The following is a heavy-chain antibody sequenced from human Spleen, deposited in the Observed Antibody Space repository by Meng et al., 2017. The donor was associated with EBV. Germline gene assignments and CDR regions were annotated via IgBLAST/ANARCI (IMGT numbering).Heavy chain of an antibody. CDR1: GGSISRSHW. D-gene: IGHD6-13*01. CDR3: ARGRFTIAEPTAFDY. Sequence: GEVKGAGPGLVQASGTLCLTCTGSGGSISRSHWWTWVRQPPGKGLEWIGEIYHSGSTTYNPSLKSRVTISIPKSKNQFSLKLTSVTAADTAVYFCARGRFTIAEPTAFDYWGQGALVTVSS. CDR2: IYHSGST. V-gene: IGHV4-4*02. J-gene: IGHJ4*02.